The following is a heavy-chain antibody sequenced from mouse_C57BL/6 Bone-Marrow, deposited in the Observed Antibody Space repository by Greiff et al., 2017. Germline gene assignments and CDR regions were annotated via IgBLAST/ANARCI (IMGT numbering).Heavy chain of an antibody. V-gene: IGHV14-4*01. Sequence: EVQLQQSGAELVRPGASVKLSCTASGFNIKDDYMHWVKQRPEKGLEWIGWIEPENGDTEYASKFQGKGTITVDTSSNTAYLQLSSLTSEDTAVYYCTRIAYWGQGTLVTVSA. CDR2: IEPENGDT. CDR1: GFNIKDDY. CDR3: TRIAY. J-gene: IGHJ3*01.